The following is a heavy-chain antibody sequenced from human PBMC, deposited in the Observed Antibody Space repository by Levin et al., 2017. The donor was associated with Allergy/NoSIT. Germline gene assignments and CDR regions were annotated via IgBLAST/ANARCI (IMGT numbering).Heavy chain of an antibody. CDR3: ARREWSGDFWSGGGPFDY. CDR2: IIPILGIA. V-gene: IGHV1-69*04. D-gene: IGHD3-3*01. Sequence: KISCKASGGTFSSYAISWVRQAPGQGLEWMGRIIPILGIANYAQKFQGRVTITADKSTSTAYMELSSLRSEDTAVYYCARREWSGDFWSGGGPFDYWGQGTLVTVSS. J-gene: IGHJ4*02. CDR1: GGTFSSYA.